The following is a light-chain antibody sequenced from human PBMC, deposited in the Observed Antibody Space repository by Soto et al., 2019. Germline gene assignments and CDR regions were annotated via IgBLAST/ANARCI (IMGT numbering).Light chain of an antibody. CDR3: CSYAGSYPVV. CDR1: SSDVGGYNY. V-gene: IGLV2-11*01. J-gene: IGLJ2*01. Sequence: QSVLTQPRSVSGSPGQSVTISCTGTSSDVGGYNYVSWYQQHTGKAPKLMIYDVSKRPSGVPDRFSGSKSGNTASLTISGLKAEDEADYYCCSYAGSYPVVFGGGTKVTVL. CDR2: DVS.